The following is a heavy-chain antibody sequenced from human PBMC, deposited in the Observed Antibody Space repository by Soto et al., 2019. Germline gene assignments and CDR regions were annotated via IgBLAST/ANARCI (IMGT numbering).Heavy chain of an antibody. Sequence: QVQLVQSGAEVKKPGASVKVSCKASGYTFTSCGISWVRQAPGQGLEWMGWISAHNGNTKYAQKLQGRVTMTTATSTSTAYMEVRSPRADDTDVYYCARDTAMALPDAWGQGTLVTVSS. CDR3: ARDTAMALPDA. J-gene: IGHJ4*02. CDR1: GYTFTSCG. V-gene: IGHV1-18*01. D-gene: IGHD5-18*01. CDR2: ISAHNGNT.